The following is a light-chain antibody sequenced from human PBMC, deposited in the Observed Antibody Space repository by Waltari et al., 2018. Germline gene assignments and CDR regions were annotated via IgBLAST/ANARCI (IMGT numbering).Light chain of an antibody. J-gene: IGKJ1*01. CDR1: QSVLYSSNNKNY. Sequence: DIVMTQSPDSLAVSLGERATINCKSSQSVLYSSNNKNYLAWYQQKAGTPPKLLIYWGSTRESGVPDRFSGSGSGTDFTLTISSLQAEDVAVYYCHQYYATPPDGKTFGQGTKVEIK. CDR3: HQYYATPPDGKT. V-gene: IGKV4-1*01. CDR2: WGS.